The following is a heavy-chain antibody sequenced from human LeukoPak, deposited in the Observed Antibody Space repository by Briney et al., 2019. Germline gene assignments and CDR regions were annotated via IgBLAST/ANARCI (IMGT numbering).Heavy chain of an antibody. Sequence: ASVKVSCKASGYTFTSYYMHWVRQAPGQGLEWMGIINPSGGSTSYAQKFQGRVTMTRDMSTSTVYMELSSLRSEDTAVYYCARDGQPVAVAGNRGSWFDPWGQGTLVTVSS. D-gene: IGHD6-19*01. J-gene: IGHJ5*02. CDR3: ARDGQPVAVAGNRGSWFDP. V-gene: IGHV1-46*01. CDR2: INPSGGST. CDR1: GYTFTSYY.